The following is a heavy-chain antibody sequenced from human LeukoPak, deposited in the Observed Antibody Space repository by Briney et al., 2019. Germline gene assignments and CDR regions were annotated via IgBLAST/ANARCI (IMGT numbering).Heavy chain of an antibody. V-gene: IGHV4-59*12. J-gene: IGHJ4*02. CDR2: ISYSGNT. D-gene: IGHD3-3*01. CDR3: ARGERYDFHFDY. CDR1: GGSISSYY. Sequence: PSETLSLTCTVSGGSISSYYWSWIRQPPGKGLEWIGYISYSGNTYYNPSLKSRVTVSVDTSKNQFSLKLSSVTAADTAVYYCARGERYDFHFDYWGQGTLVTVSS.